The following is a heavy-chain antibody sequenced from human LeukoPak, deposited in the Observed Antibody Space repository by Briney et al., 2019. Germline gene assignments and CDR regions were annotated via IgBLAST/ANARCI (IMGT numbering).Heavy chain of an antibody. Sequence: GASVKVSCKASGYTFTSYDINWVRQATGQGLEWMGWMNPNSGNTGYAQKFQGRVTITRNTSISTAYMELSSLRSEDTAVYYCAREIRIAARPQSWFDPWGQGTLVTVSS. D-gene: IGHD6-6*01. CDR2: MNPNSGNT. J-gene: IGHJ5*02. CDR1: GYTFTSYD. V-gene: IGHV1-8*03. CDR3: AREIRIAARPQSWFDP.